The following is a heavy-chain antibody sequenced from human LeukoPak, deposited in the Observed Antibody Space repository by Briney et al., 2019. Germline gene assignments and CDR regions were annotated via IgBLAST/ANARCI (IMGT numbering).Heavy chain of an antibody. CDR3: AKGLERESRLDS. CDR2: IRNSDGMT. V-gene: IGHV3-23*01. J-gene: IGHJ4*02. CDR1: GFSIHTYT. Sequence: PGQSLRLSCDASGFSIHTYTMYWVRQAPGQGLEWVSGIRNSDGMTYYADSVRGRFTISTDNSKNTLYLQMNSLRAEDTALYYCAKGLERESRLDSWGQGTLVTVPS. D-gene: IGHD1-1*01.